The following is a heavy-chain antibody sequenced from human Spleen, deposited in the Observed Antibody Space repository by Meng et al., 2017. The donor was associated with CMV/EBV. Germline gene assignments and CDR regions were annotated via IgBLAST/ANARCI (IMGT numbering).Heavy chain of an antibody. CDR1: GGSFSGYY. CDR2: INHSGNT. J-gene: IGHJ3*02. CDR3: AREWRYSSSRPSAFDI. Sequence: SETLSLTCAVYGGSFSGYYWSWIRQPPGKGLEWIGEINHSGNTNYNPSLKSRVTISVDTSKNQFSLKLSSVTAADTAVYYCAREWRYSSSRPSAFDIWGQGTMVTVSS. V-gene: IGHV4-34*01. D-gene: IGHD6-6*01.